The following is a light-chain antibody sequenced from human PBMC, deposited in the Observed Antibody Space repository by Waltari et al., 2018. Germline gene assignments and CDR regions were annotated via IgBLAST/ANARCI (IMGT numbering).Light chain of an antibody. CDR3: MQSIHWPWT. CDR2: KVS. Sequence: DVVMTQSPLSLPVPLGQPASISCKSSQSLVHSDGNTYLNWFHPRPGQSPRRLIYKVSNRDSGVPDRFSGSGSGTDFTLKISRVEAEDVGVYYCMQSIHWPWTFGQGTKVEIK. CDR1: QSLVHSDGNTY. J-gene: IGKJ1*01. V-gene: IGKV2-30*02.